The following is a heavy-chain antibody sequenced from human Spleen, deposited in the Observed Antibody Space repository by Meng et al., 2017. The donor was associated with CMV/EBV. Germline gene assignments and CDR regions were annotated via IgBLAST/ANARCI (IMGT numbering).Heavy chain of an antibody. J-gene: IGHJ4*02. D-gene: IGHD2-2*01. CDR1: GFTFSDYA. CDR3: AKAPKSASVDY. CDR2: IRYEGTNR. Sequence: GESLKISCAASGFTFSDYAMHWVRQAPGEGLEWVAFIRYEGTNRYYRESVKGRFTITRDNSKNTLYLQMNSLRAEDTAVYYCAKAPKSASVDYWGQGTLVTVSS. V-gene: IGHV3-30*02.